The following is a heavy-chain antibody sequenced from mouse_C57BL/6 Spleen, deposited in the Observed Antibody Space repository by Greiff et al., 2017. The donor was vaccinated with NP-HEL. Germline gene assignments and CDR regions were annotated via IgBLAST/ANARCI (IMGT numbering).Heavy chain of an antibody. V-gene: IGHV2-2*01. Sequence: QVQLKQSGPGLVQPSQSLSITCTVSGFSLTSYGVHWVRQSPGKGLEWLGVIWSGGSTDYNAAFISRLSISKDNSKSQVFFKMKSLQADDTAIYYCARGGSSPHYYAMDYWGQRTSVTVSS. D-gene: IGHD1-1*01. CDR3: ARGGSSPHYYAMDY. CDR1: GFSLTSYG. J-gene: IGHJ4*01. CDR2: IWSGGST.